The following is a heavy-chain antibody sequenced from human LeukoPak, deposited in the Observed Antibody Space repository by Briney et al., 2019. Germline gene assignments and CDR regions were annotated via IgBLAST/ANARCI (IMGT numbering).Heavy chain of an antibody. Sequence: KFQARVTITRDTSASTAYMELSSLRSEDTAVYHCARDPIGSRWPYYFDYWGQGTLVTVSS. V-gene: IGHV1-3*01. D-gene: IGHD6-13*01. J-gene: IGHJ4*02. CDR3: ARDPIGSRWPYYFDY.